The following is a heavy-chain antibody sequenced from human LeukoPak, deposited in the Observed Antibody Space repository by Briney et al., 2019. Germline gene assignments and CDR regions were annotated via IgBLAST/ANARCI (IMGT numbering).Heavy chain of an antibody. CDR3: ASHAEYNWFDP. CDR1: GGSISSYY. Sequence: SETLSLTCTVSGGSISSYYWSWIRQPPGKGLEWIGYIYYSGSTNYNPSLKSRVTISVDTSKNQFSLKLSSVTAADTAVYYCASHAEYNWFDPWGQGTLVTVSS. CDR2: IYYSGST. J-gene: IGHJ5*02. V-gene: IGHV4-59*12.